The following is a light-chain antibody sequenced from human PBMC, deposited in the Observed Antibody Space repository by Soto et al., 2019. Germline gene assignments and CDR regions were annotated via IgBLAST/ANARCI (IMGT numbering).Light chain of an antibody. Sequence: QSVLTQPASVSGSPGQSITISCTGTSSDVGGHNSVSWYRQDPGKAPKLMIYDVSNRPSGDSDRFSGSNSGNTASLTISGHQTEDEADYYCSSFTSSVTYVFGTGTKVTVL. CDR2: DVS. CDR1: SSDVGGHNS. V-gene: IGLV2-14*01. J-gene: IGLJ1*01. CDR3: SSFTSSVTYV.